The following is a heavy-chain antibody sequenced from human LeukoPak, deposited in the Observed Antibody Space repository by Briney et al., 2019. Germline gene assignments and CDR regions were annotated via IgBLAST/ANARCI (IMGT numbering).Heavy chain of an antibody. D-gene: IGHD5-18*01. V-gene: IGHV3-53*01. CDR1: GFTVSSNY. J-gene: IGHJ5*02. CDR3: ARMDTAMVEGP. CDR2: IYSGGST. Sequence: GGSLRLSCAASGFTVSSNYMSWVRQAPGKGLEWVSVIYSGGSTYYADSVKGRFTISRDNSKNTLYLQMNSLRAEDTAVYYCARMDTAMVEGPWGQGTLVTVSS.